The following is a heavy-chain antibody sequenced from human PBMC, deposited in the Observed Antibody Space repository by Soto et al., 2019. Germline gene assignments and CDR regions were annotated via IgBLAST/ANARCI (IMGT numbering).Heavy chain of an antibody. Sequence: QVQLVESGGGVVQPGRSLRLSCAASGFTFSSYGMHWVRQAPGKGLEWVAVISYDGRKKYYADSVKGRFTISRDNSKNTLYLKMNSLRAEDTAVYYCEKDDTVTTLGYWGQGTLVTVSS. D-gene: IGHD4-17*01. CDR3: EKDDTVTTLGY. CDR1: GFTFSSYG. J-gene: IGHJ4*02. V-gene: IGHV3-30*18. CDR2: ISYDGRKK.